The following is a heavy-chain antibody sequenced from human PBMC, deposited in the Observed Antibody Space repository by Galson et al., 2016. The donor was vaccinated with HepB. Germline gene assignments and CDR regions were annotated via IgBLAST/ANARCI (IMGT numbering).Heavy chain of an antibody. CDR2: INPTGGSA. Sequence: SVKVSCKASGYIFSNYHIHWVRHVPGQGLEWMGRINPTGGSASYAKRFQGRVTITADEPTSTAYMNLTRLRSEDTGVYFCARGANWGSGYGVDVWGQGTTVTVSS. CDR1: GYIFSNYH. V-gene: IGHV1-46*01. CDR3: ARGANWGSGYGVDV. J-gene: IGHJ6*02. D-gene: IGHD7-27*01.